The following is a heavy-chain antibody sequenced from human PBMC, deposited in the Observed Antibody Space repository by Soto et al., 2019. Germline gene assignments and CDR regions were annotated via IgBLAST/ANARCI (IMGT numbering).Heavy chain of an antibody. CDR3: ARSGADSYSRHAFDI. CDR1: GFTFSSYD. J-gene: IGHJ3*02. V-gene: IGHV3-13*01. Sequence: EVQLVESGGGLVQPGGSLRLSCAASGFTFSSYDMHWVRQATGKGLEWVSAIGTAGDTYYPGSVKGRFTISRENAKNSLYLQMNSLRAGDTAVYYCARSGADSYSRHAFDIWGQGTMVTVSS. CDR2: IGTAGDT. D-gene: IGHD2-21*01.